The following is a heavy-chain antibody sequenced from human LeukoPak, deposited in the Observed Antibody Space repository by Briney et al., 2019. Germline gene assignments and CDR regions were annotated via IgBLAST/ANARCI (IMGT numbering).Heavy chain of an antibody. D-gene: IGHD2-2*01. J-gene: IGHJ4*02. Sequence: PGGSLRLSCAASGFTFSDYWMTWVRQAPGKGLEWVANIKQDGSEGYYVDSVKGRFTVSRDNAKSSLYLQLNSLRAEDTAVYYCARDNVGGPAARARGFADYWGQGTLVTVSS. CDR1: GFTFSDYW. CDR3: ARDNVGGPAARARGFADY. CDR2: IKQDGSEG. V-gene: IGHV3-7*03.